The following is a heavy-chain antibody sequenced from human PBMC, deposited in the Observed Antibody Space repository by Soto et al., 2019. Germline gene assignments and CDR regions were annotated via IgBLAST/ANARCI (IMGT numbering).Heavy chain of an antibody. J-gene: IGHJ6*02. V-gene: IGHV1-3*01. D-gene: IGHD2-21*02. CDR3: ASPVATVYYYYGMDV. CDR2: INAGNGNT. CDR1: GYTFTSYA. Sequence: ASVKVSCKASGYTFTSYAIHWVRQAPGQRLEWMGWINAGNGNTKYSQKFQGRVTITRDTSASTAYMELSSLRSEDTAVYYCASPVATVYYYYGMDVWGQGTTVTVSS.